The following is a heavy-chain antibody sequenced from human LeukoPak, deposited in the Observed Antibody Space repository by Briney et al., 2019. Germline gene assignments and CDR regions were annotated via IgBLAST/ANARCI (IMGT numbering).Heavy chain of an antibody. CDR1: GFTFSNHG. CDR3: ARDLGNFGSGTSYYDY. D-gene: IGHD3-10*01. V-gene: IGHV3-33*01. CDR2: IWYDGSKR. Sequence: GGSLRLSCTASGFTFSNHGLRWVRQAPGKGLEWMALIWYDGSKRYYADSVQGRFTISRDDSKNTLFLQMNSLRAEDTAVYYCARDLGNFGSGTSYYDYWGQGTLVTVSS. J-gene: IGHJ4*02.